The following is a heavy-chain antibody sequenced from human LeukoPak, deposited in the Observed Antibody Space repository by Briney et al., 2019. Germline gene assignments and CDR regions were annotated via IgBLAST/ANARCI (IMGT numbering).Heavy chain of an antibody. V-gene: IGHV1-2*06. CDR1: GYTFTGYY. CDR3: ARGQQLLVRIGY. J-gene: IGHJ4*02. CDR2: INPNSGGT. Sequence: GASVKVSCKASGYTFTGYYMHWVRQAPGQGLEWMGRINPNSGGTNYAQKFQGRVTMTRDTAISTAYMELSRLRSDDTAVYYCARGQQLLVRIGYWGQGTLVTVSS. D-gene: IGHD6-13*01.